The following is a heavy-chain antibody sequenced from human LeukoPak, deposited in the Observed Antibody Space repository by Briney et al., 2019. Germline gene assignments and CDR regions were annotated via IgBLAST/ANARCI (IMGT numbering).Heavy chain of an antibody. J-gene: IGHJ4*02. D-gene: IGHD3-16*01. CDR3: ARDYSRYLGGGFDY. Sequence: PSETLSLTCAVYGGSFGGYYWSWIRQPPGKGLEWIGTIYYSGSTNYNPSLKSRVTISVDKSKNQFSLKLSSVTAADTAVYYCARDYSRYLGGGFDYWGQGTLVTVSS. V-gene: IGHV4-34*01. CDR2: IYYSGST. CDR1: GGSFGGYY.